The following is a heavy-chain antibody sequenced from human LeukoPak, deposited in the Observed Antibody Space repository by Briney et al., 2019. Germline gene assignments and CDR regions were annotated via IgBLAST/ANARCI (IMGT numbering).Heavy chain of an antibody. CDR2: IWYDGSNK. J-gene: IGHJ4*02. CDR3: ARASSRIIDY. Sequence: GGSLRLSCAASGFIVTNAWMNWVRQAPGKGLEWVAVIWYDGSNKYYADSVKGRFTTSRDNSKNTLYLQMNSLRAEDTAVYYCARASSRIIDYWGQGTLVTVSS. CDR1: GFIVTNAW. V-gene: IGHV3-33*08. D-gene: IGHD3-16*01.